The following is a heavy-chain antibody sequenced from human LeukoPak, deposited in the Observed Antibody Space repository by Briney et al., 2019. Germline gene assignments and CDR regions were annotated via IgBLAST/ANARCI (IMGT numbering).Heavy chain of an antibody. J-gene: IGHJ4*02. Sequence: GGSLRLSCAASGFTFSSYSMNWVRQAPGKGLEWVSSISSSSSYIYYADSVKGRFTISRDNAKNSLYLQMNSLRAEDTAVYYCARDMWTGTGSLRYWGQGTLVTVSS. CDR3: ARDMWTGTGSLRY. CDR1: GFTFSSYS. V-gene: IGHV3-21*01. D-gene: IGHD3-10*01. CDR2: ISSSSSYI.